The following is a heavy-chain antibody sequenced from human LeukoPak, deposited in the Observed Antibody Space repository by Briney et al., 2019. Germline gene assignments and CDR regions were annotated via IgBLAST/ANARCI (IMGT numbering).Heavy chain of an antibody. J-gene: IGHJ6*03. Sequence: GGSLRLSCAASGFTFISYGMHWVRQAPGKGLKWVAFIRYDGSNKYYADSVKGRFTISRDNSKNTLYLQMKSLRAEDTAVYYCAKGGGYEAQYYYYYLDVWGEGTTVTISS. CDR3: AKGGGYEAQYYYYYLDV. CDR2: IRYDGSNK. V-gene: IGHV3-30*02. CDR1: GFTFISYG. D-gene: IGHD5-12*01.